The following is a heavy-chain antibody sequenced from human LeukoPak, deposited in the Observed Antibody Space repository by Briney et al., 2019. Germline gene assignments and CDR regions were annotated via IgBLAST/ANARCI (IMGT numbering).Heavy chain of an antibody. Sequence: GGSLRLSCAASGFIVNDFYMSWVRQAPGKGLEWVSTISGSGSVTYYADSVKGRFTISRDDSNTVYLQMSRLRVDDTAVYYCAYLGLSSDWNDVPGPQTDHWGQGALVSVST. D-gene: IGHD1-1*01. CDR3: AYLGLSSDWNDVPGPQTDH. CDR2: ISGSGSVT. CDR1: GFIVNDFY. V-gene: IGHV3-69-1*01. J-gene: IGHJ4*02.